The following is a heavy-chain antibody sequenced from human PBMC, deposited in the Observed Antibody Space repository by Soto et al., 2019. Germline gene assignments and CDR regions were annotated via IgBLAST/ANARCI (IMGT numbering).Heavy chain of an antibody. Sequence: GASVKVSCKASGGTFSSYAISWVRQAPGQGLEWMGGIIPIFGTANYAQKFQGRVTITTDTSTSTAYMELRSLRSDDTAVYYCATGMVYATSGVDYWGQGTLVTVSS. CDR1: GGTFSSYA. J-gene: IGHJ4*02. D-gene: IGHD2-8*01. CDR2: IIPIFGTA. CDR3: ATGMVYATSGVDY. V-gene: IGHV1-69*05.